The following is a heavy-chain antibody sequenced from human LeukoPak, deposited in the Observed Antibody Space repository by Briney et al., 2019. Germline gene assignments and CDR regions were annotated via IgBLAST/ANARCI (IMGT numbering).Heavy chain of an antibody. CDR2: INWNGGST. CDR3: ARVRPNDFWSGYYVAIDY. V-gene: IGHV3-20*04. D-gene: IGHD3-3*01. J-gene: IGHJ4*02. CDR1: GFTFDDYG. Sequence: GGSLRLSCAASGFTFDDYGMSWVRQAPGKGLEWVSGINWNGGSTGYADSVKGRFTISRDNAKNSLYLQMNSLRAEDTALYYCARVRPNDFWSGYYVAIDYWGQGTLVTASS.